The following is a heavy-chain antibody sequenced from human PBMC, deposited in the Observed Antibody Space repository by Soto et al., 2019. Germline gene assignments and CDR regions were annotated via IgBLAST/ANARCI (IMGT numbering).Heavy chain of an antibody. Sequence: EVQLVEAGGGLIQPGGSLRLSCAASGFTVSSKYMTWVRQAPGKGLGWVSVIYGGGTTYYADSVKGLFTISRDNSKNTFYLQVTSMRAEDTAVYYCVQTTGWPGLDFWSQGTLVTVSS. CDR2: IYGGGTT. D-gene: IGHD6-19*01. V-gene: IGHV3-53*01. CDR3: VQTTGWPGLDF. J-gene: IGHJ4*02. CDR1: GFTVSSKY.